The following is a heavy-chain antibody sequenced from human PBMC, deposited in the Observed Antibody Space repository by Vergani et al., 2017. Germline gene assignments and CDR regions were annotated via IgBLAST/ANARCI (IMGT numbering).Heavy chain of an antibody. V-gene: IGHV3-74*03. CDR1: GFSFNSYW. CDR2: IKSDGSIT. J-gene: IGHJ4*02. Sequence: DVHLAESGGGFFQPGGSLRLSCSASGFSFNSYWMHWVRQVPGKGLLWVSRIKSDGSITAYADSVKGRFTISRDNAQNTLYLQMNSLRVEDTGVYYCARAKRGGYYDSSGYYSFDYWGQGTLVTVSS. D-gene: IGHD3-22*01. CDR3: ARAKRGGYYDSSGYYSFDY.